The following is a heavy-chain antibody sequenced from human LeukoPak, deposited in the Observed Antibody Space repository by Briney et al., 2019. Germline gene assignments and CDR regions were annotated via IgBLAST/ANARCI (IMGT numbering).Heavy chain of an antibody. CDR1: GGSISSGDYY. V-gene: IGHV4-30-4*01. D-gene: IGHD3-22*01. Sequence: SQTLSLTCTVSGGSISSGDYYWSWIRQPPGKGLEWIGYIYYSGSIYYNPSLKSRVTISVDTSKNQFSLKLSSVTAADTAVYYCARDLALWLLPVRAFDIWGQGTMVTVSS. CDR3: ARDLALWLLPVRAFDI. J-gene: IGHJ3*02. CDR2: IYYSGSI.